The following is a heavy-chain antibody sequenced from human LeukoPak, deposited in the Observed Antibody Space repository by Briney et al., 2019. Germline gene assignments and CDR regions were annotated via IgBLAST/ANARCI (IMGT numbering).Heavy chain of an antibody. CDR2: IFYTGST. Sequence: PSETLSLTCTVSGGSISSSSRYYWGWIRQPPGKGLEWMGTIFYTGSTYYTPSLKSRVTISVDTSKNQFSLKLSSVTAADTAVYYCARVWMRGGVDPWGQGTLVTVSS. D-gene: IGHD3-16*01. V-gene: IGHV4-39*07. CDR3: ARVWMRGGVDP. J-gene: IGHJ5*02. CDR1: GGSISSSSRYY.